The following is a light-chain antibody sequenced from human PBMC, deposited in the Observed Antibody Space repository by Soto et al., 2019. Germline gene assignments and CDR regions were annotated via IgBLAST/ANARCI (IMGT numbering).Light chain of an antibody. CDR2: GVS. Sequence: EIVMTQSPATLSVSPGERATLSCRASQSVSSNLAWYQQEPGQAPRLLLYGVSTRATGIPARFSGSGSGTEFTLTISSLQSEDFAVYYCQQYNNWPRTFGPGTKVDFK. V-gene: IGKV3D-15*01. J-gene: IGKJ3*01. CDR3: QQYNNWPRT. CDR1: QSVSSN.